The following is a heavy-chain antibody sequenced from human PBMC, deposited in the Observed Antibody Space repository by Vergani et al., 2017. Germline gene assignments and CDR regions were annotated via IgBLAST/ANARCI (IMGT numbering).Heavy chain of an antibody. Sequence: QVQLQESGPGLVKPSQTLSLTCTVSGGSISSGSYYWSWIRQPAGKGLEWIGRIYTSGSTNYNPSLKSRVTISVDTSKNQFSLKLSSVTAADTAVYDCASFPGRSYGMDVWGQGTTVTVSS. CDR2: IYTSGST. V-gene: IGHV4-61*02. J-gene: IGHJ6*02. D-gene: IGHD1-26*01. CDR1: GGSISSGSYY. CDR3: ASFPGRSYGMDV.